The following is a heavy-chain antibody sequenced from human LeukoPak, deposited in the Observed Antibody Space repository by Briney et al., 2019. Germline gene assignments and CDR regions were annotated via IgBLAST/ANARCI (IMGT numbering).Heavy chain of an antibody. CDR3: ATSRFYCSGGSCYSFYYFDY. CDR2: IYPGDSDT. Sequence: GASVKVSCKASGYTFTSYWIGWVRQMPGKGLEWMGIIYPGDSDTRYSPSFQGQVTISADKSISTAYLQWSSLKASDTAMYYCATSRFYCSGGSCYSFYYFDYWGQGTLVTVSS. CDR1: GYTFTSYW. J-gene: IGHJ4*02. V-gene: IGHV5-51*01. D-gene: IGHD2-15*01.